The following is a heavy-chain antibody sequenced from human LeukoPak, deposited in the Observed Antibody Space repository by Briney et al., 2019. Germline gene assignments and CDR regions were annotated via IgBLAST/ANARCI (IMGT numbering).Heavy chain of an antibody. CDR1: GGSISSYY. CDR2: MYTSGST. CDR3: ARSPKYYYDSSGYWHFQH. J-gene: IGHJ1*01. Sequence: SETLSLTCTVSGGSISSYYWSWIRQPAGKGLEWIGRMYTSGSTNYNPSLKSRVTMSVDTSKNQFSLKLSSVTAADTAVYYCARSPKYYYDSSGYWHFQHWGQGTLVTVSS. D-gene: IGHD3-22*01. V-gene: IGHV4-4*07.